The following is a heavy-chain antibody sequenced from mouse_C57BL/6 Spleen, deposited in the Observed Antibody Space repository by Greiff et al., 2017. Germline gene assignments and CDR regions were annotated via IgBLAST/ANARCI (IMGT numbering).Heavy chain of an antibody. Sequence: QVQLKQPGAELVKPGASVKVSCKASGYTFTSYWMHWVKQRPGQGLEWIGRIHPSDSDTNYNQKFKGKATLTVDKSSSTAYMQLSSLTSEDSAVYYCAYDYDVGDLAYWGQGTLFTVSA. CDR1: GYTFTSYW. V-gene: IGHV1-74*01. CDR3: AYDYDVGDLAY. CDR2: IHPSDSDT. D-gene: IGHD2-4*01. J-gene: IGHJ3*01.